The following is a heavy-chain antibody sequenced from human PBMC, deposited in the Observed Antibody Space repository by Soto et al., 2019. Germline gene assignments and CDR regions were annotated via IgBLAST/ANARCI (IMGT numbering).Heavy chain of an antibody. CDR1: GFTFSDYA. CDR2: VSHDGRNT. CDR3: AKGGRQWLVTSDFNY. D-gene: IGHD6-19*01. J-gene: IGHJ4*02. V-gene: IGHV3-30*18. Sequence: VQLVESGGGGVQPGRSLRLSCAASGFTFSDYAMHWVRQAPGKGLGWVAVVSHDGRNTHYADSVKGRFTTSRDSSKNTVSLEMTSLRAEDTAVYYCAKGGRQWLVTSDFNYWGQGALVTVSS.